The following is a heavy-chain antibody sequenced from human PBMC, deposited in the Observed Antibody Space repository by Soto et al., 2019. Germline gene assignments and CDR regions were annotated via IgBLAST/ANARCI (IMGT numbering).Heavy chain of an antibody. V-gene: IGHV3-11*01. CDR1: WFTCVDHY. J-gene: IGHJ4*02. Sequence: GGSLRLCWAASWFTCVDHYMSWIRQAPGKGLEWVSYISSSGSTIYYADSVKGRFTISRDNAKNSLYLQMNSLRAEDTAVYYCARDNYYDSSGSDYWGQGTLVTVSS. CDR3: ARDNYYDSSGSDY. D-gene: IGHD3-22*01. CDR2: ISSSGSTI.